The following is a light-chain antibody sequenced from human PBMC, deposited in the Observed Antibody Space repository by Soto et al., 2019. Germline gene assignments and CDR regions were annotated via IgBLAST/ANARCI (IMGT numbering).Light chain of an antibody. V-gene: IGKV3-15*01. J-gene: IGKJ1*01. CDR3: QQYNNWPRT. CDR1: QSVSSS. Sequence: EIAMTQSPATLSVSPGERATLTCRASQSVSSSLAWYQQKPGQAPRLLIYGASTRATGIPARFSGSGSGTEFTLTISSLQSEDFAVYYCQQYNNWPRTFGQGTKVDIK. CDR2: GAS.